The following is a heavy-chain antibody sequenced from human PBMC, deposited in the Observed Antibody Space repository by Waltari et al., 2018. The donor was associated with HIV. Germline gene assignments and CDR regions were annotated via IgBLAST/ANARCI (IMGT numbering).Heavy chain of an antibody. CDR3: ARQIQCSGGSCHDAYFDY. CDR2: SYHSGST. J-gene: IGHJ4*02. CDR1: GYSISSGYY. D-gene: IGHD2-15*01. Sequence: QVQLQESGPGLVKPSETLSLTCAVSGYSISSGYYWGWIRQPPGKGLEWIGSSYHSGSTYYNPSLKSRVTISVDTSKNQFSLKLSSVTAADTAVYYCARQIQCSGGSCHDAYFDYWGQGTLVTVSS. V-gene: IGHV4-38-2*01.